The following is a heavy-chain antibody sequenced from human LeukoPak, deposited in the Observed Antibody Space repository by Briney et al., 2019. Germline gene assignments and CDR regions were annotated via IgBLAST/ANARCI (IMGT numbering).Heavy chain of an antibody. Sequence: GGSLRLSWAASGFTVSSNYMSWVRQAPGKGLEWVSSISSSSSYIYYADSVKGRFTISRDNAKNSLYLQMNSLRAEDTAVYYCAREVAGTGGDYWGQGTLVTVSS. V-gene: IGHV3-21*01. CDR3: AREVAGTGGDY. CDR1: GFTVSSNY. D-gene: IGHD6-19*01. J-gene: IGHJ4*02. CDR2: ISSSSSYI.